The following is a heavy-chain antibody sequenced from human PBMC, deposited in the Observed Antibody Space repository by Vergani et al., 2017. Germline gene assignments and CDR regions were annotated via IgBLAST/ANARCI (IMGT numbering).Heavy chain of an antibody. CDR2: FDTEDGET. Sequence: QVQLVQSGAEVKKPGASVKVSCKVSGYTLTELSMHWVRQAPGKGLEWMGGFDTEDGETIYAQKFQGRVTMTEDTSTDTSYMELSRLRSEHTAVYYCATDRSGWRNYYYYGMDVWGQGTTVTVSS. J-gene: IGHJ6*02. CDR3: ATDRSGWRNYYYYGMDV. D-gene: IGHD6-19*01. V-gene: IGHV1-24*01. CDR1: GYTLTELS.